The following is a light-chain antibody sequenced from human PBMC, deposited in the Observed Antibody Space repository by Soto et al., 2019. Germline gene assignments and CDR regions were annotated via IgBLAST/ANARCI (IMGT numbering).Light chain of an antibody. CDR1: QSVSNW. V-gene: IGKV1-5*03. CDR3: QQYDTYSRT. J-gene: IGKJ1*01. Sequence: DIKMTQSPSALSASVGDRVTITCRASQSVSNWLAWYRQKPGEAPKLLIYEGSTLERGVPSRFSGSGSGTEFTLTISSLQPDDFAPSYRQQYDTYSRTFGQGNKVEVK. CDR2: EGS.